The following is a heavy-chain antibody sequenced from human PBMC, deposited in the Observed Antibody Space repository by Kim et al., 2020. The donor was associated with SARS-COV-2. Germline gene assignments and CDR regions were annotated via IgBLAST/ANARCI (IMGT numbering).Heavy chain of an antibody. CDR3: ARADHHVGGSLLAAAGTAVLFDY. D-gene: IGHD6-13*01. V-gene: IGHV3-30-3*01. J-gene: IGHJ4*02. Sequence: GGSLRLSCAASGFTFSSYAMHWVRQAPGKGLEWVAVISYDGSNKYYADSVKGRFTISRDNSKNTLYLQMNSLRAEDTAVYYCARADHHVGGSLLAAAGTAVLFDYWGQGTLVTVSS. CDR1: GFTFSSYA. CDR2: ISYDGSNK.